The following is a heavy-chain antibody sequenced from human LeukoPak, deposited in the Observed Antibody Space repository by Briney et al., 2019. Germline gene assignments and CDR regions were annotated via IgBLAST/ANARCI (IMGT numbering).Heavy chain of an antibody. CDR3: ARVPSGGPFDY. Sequence: ASVKVSCKASGYSFTSYGFGWVRKAPGQGLEWMGWISAYNGNTNYAQRLQGSVTMTTDTSTGTAYMELRSMTSDDTAVYYCARVPSGGPFDYWGQGTLVTVSS. D-gene: IGHD2-15*01. CDR1: GYSFTSYG. V-gene: IGHV1-18*01. J-gene: IGHJ4*02. CDR2: ISAYNGNT.